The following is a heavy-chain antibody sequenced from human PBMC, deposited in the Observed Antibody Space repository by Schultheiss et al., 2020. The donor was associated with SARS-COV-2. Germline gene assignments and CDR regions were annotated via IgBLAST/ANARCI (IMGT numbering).Heavy chain of an antibody. CDR3: ARGYCSSTSCHFDI. V-gene: IGHV4-59*12. D-gene: IGHD2-2*01. CDR2: IYYSGST. J-gene: IGHJ3*02. Sequence: SETLSLTCTVSGGSLSGYYWSWIRQPPGKGLEWIGYIYYSGSTNYNPSLKSRVTISVDTSKNQFSLKLSSVTAADTAVYYCARGYCSSTSCHFDIWGQGTMVTVSS. CDR1: GGSLSGYY.